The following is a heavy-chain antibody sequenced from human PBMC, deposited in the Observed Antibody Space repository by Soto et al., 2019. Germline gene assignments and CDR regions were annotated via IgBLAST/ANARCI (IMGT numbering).Heavy chain of an antibody. Sequence: QVQLVQSGAEVKKPGASVKVSCKASGYTFSSYGISWVRQAPGQGLEWMGWISAYNGNTKYAQKLQGRVTMTTDTSTTTAYIERRSLRSDDAAVYYWARREVGTTLDFDYWGQGTLVTVSS. J-gene: IGHJ4*02. CDR1: GYTFSSYG. D-gene: IGHD1-26*01. CDR3: ARREVGTTLDFDY. V-gene: IGHV1-18*01. CDR2: ISAYNGNT.